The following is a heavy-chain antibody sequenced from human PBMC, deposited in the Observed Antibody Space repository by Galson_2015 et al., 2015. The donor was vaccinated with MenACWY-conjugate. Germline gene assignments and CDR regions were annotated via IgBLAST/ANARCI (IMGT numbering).Heavy chain of an antibody. CDR2: ISPYGSLT. V-gene: IGHV1-18*04. Sequence: QSGAEVKKPGASVKVSCEASGYTFNTYGISWVRQAPGQGLGWMGWISPYGSLTYYAQNFQGRVTVTTDTSTSTAYMELRRLRSDDTAVYFCTRTIEDCTRTTCYDLWGQGTLVTVSS. D-gene: IGHD2-2*01. J-gene: IGHJ5*02. CDR1: GYTFNTYG. CDR3: TRTIEDCTRTTCYDL.